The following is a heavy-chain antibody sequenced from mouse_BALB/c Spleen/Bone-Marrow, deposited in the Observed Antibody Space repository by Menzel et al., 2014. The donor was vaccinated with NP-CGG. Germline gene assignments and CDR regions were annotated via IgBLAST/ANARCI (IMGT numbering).Heavy chain of an antibody. Sequence: EVQLQQSGPELVKPGASGKVSCKASGYAFTSYNMYWVKQSHGKSLEWIGYIVPYSGGTRYSQKFKDKATLTVDKSSSTAYMHLNSLTSEDSTVYYCARRVYYDYYAMDYWGQGTSVTVSS. CDR2: IVPYSGGT. V-gene: IGHV1S135*01. CDR3: ARRVYYDYYAMDY. CDR1: GYAFTSYN. D-gene: IGHD1-1*01. J-gene: IGHJ4*01.